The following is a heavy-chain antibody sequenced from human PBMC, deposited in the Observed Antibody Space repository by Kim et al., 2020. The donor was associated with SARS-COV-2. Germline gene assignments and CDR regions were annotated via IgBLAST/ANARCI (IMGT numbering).Heavy chain of an antibody. CDR1: GGSISSYY. J-gene: IGHJ4*02. CDR2: IYYSGST. Sequence: SETLSLTCTVSGGSISSYYWSWIRQPPGKGLEWIGYIYYSGSTNYNPSLKSRVTISVDTSKNQFSLKLSSVTAADTAVYYCARGLGDTYYDFRSGYRPYYFDYWGQGTRVTVSS. V-gene: IGHV4-59*01. CDR3: ARGLGDTYYDFRSGYRPYYFDY. D-gene: IGHD3-3*01.